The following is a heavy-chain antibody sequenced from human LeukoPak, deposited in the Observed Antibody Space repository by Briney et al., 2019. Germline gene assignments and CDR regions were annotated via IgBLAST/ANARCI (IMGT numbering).Heavy chain of an antibody. V-gene: IGHV3-23*01. D-gene: IGHD3-10*01. CDR1: GFTFSSYA. CDR3: AKDPLRGSLRGPVWFDP. J-gene: IGHJ5*02. CDR2: ISGSGDST. Sequence: GGSLRLSCAASGFTFSSYAMSWVRQAPGKGLEWVAVISGSGDSTYYADSVKGRFTISRDNSKNTLFLQMNSVRAEDTALYYCAKDPLRGSLRGPVWFDPWGQGTLVAVSS.